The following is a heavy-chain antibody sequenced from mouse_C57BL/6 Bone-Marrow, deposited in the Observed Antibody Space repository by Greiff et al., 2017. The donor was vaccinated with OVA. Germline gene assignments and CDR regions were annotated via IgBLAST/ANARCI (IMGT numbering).Heavy chain of an antibody. CDR3: AREIHYGSSSPV. V-gene: IGHV1-76*01. Sequence: VQVVESGAELVRPGASVKLSCKASGYTFTDYYINWVKQRPGQGLEWIARIYPGSGNTYYNEKFKGKATLTAEKSSSTAYMQLSSLTSEDSAVYFCAREIHYGSSSPVWGTGTTVTVSS. D-gene: IGHD1-1*01. CDR2: IYPGSGNT. J-gene: IGHJ1*03. CDR1: GYTFTDYY.